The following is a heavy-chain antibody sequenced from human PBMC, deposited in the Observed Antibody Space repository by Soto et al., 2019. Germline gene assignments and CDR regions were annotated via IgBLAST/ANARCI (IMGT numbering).Heavy chain of an antibody. CDR1: GFTFSSYA. Sequence: PGGSLRLSCAASGFTFSSYAMHWVRQAPGKGLEWVAVISYDGSNKYYADSVKGRFTISRDNSKNTLYLQMNSLRAEDTAVYYCARDRGFSSGWSDYWGPGTIVTVYS. CDR2: ISYDGSNK. D-gene: IGHD6-19*01. CDR3: ARDRGFSSGWSDY. J-gene: IGHJ4*02. V-gene: IGHV3-30-3*01.